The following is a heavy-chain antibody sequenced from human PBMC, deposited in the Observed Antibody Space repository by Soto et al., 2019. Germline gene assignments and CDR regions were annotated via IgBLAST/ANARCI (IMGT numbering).Heavy chain of an antibody. CDR2: IRASGEQT. CDR1: GFTFKNFV. D-gene: IGHD2-21*01. V-gene: IGHV3-23*01. Sequence: VQLLESGGGLVQPGGSLRVSCATSGFTFKNFVMSWVRQAPGKGLEWVAAIRASGEQTFYADSVKGRFTISRDNSKNMLFLLMNSLRDDDTALYFCAQDRGWGVVSPSHDSWGQGTLVTVSS. J-gene: IGHJ4*02. CDR3: AQDRGWGVVSPSHDS.